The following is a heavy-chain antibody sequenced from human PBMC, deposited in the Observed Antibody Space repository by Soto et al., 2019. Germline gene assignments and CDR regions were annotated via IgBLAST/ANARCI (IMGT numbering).Heavy chain of an antibody. CDR2: IYSGGST. CDR1: GFTVSRNY. V-gene: IGHV3-66*01. J-gene: IGHJ4*02. CDR3: ARDQYCSSTSCYDG. D-gene: IGHD2-2*01. Sequence: PGGSLRLSCAASGFTVSRNYMSWVRQAPGKGLEWVSVIYSGGSTYYADSVKGRFTISRDNSKNTLYLQMNSLRAEDTAVYYCARDQYCSSTSCYDGWGQGTLVTVSS.